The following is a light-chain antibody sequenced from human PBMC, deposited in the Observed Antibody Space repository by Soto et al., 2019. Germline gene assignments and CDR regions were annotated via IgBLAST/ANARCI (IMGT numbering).Light chain of an antibody. V-gene: IGLV7-46*01. Sequence: QAVVTQEPSLTVSPGGTVTLTCGSSTGAVTSGPYTYWFQQKPGQAPRTLIYDTSNRHSWTPARFSGSLLGGRAALTLSGAQHENEGEYYGLLSYIAEKVFGTGTKVTVL. J-gene: IGLJ1*01. CDR2: DTS. CDR3: LLSYIAEKV. CDR1: TGAVTSGPY.